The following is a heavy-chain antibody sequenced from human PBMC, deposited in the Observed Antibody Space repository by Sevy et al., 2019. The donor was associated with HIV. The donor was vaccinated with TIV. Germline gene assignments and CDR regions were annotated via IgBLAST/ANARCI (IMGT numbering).Heavy chain of an antibody. CDR1: GFTVSNYW. CDR2: IKEDGKET. CDR3: ARDKNSAMVTPFDF. D-gene: IGHD5-18*01. V-gene: IGHV3-7*03. Sequence: GGSLRLSCVASGFTVSNYWMNWVRQAPGMGLEWVAKIKEDGKETYYVDSVKGRFTNSRDNAKNSLYLQMTSLRAEDTAVYYCARDKNSAMVTPFDFWGQGTLVTVSS. J-gene: IGHJ4*02.